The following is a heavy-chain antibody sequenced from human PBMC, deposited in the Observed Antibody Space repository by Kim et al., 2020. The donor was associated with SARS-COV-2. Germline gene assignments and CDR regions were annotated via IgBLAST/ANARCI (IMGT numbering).Heavy chain of an antibody. CDR3: ARTVLINYDFWSGYYNDPGY. V-gene: IGHV3-21*01. Sequence: LSLTCAASGFTFSSYSMNWVRQAPGKGLEWVSSISSSSSYIYYADSVKGRFTISRDNAKNSLYLQMNSLRAEDTAVYYCARTVLINYDFWSGYYNDPGYWGQGTLVTVSS. J-gene: IGHJ4*02. D-gene: IGHD3-3*01. CDR1: GFTFSSYS. CDR2: ISSSSSYI.